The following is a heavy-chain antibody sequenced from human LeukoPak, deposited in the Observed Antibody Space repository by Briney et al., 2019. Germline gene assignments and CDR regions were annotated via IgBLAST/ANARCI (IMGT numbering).Heavy chain of an antibody. D-gene: IGHD6-6*01. V-gene: IGHV3-23*01. J-gene: IGHJ5*02. CDR2: ISGSDGST. CDR1: GFTFSSHT. CDR3: AKPIAARYNWFDP. Sequence: HAGGSLRLSCTASGFTFSSHTMSWVRQAPGKGLEWVSAISGSDGSTYYADSVKGRFTISRDDSKNTLYLQMNSLRAEDTAIYYCAKPIAARYNWFDPWGQGTLVTVSS.